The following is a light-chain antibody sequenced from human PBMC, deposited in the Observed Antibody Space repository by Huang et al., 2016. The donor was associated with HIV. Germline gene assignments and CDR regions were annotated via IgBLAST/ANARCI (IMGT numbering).Light chain of an antibody. J-gene: IGKJ2*01. V-gene: IGKV3-15*01. CDR3: QQYNKWPPYT. Sequence: VMTQSPAPLSVSPGERATLSCRASESILRNLAWYQQRPGQPPRLLIYGASVRLPGIPDRFRGSGSGTECSLTISSLQSEDFAVYYCQQYNKWPPYTYGQGTKLEIK. CDR1: ESILRN. CDR2: GAS.